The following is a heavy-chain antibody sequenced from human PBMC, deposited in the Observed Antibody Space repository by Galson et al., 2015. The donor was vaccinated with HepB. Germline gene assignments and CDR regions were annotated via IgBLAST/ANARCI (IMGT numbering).Heavy chain of an antibody. CDR2: ISAYNGNT. CDR3: ARVSTAYYDFWSGYYSNFDY. V-gene: IGHV1-18*04. Sequence: SVKVSCKASGYTFTSYGISWVRQAPGQGLEWMGWISAYNGNTNYAQKLQGRVTMATDTSTSTAYMELRSLRSDDTAVYYCARVSTAYYDFWSGYYSNFDYWGQGTLVTVSS. CDR1: GYTFTSYG. J-gene: IGHJ4*02. D-gene: IGHD3-3*01.